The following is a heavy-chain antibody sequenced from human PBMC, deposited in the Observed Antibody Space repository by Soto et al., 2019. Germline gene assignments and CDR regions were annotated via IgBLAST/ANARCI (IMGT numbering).Heavy chain of an antibody. CDR1: GGSFSGYY. D-gene: IGHD2-21*02. J-gene: IGHJ4*02. CDR2: INHSGST. V-gene: IGHV4-34*01. Sequence: SETLSLTCAVYGGSFSGYYWIWIRQPPGKGLEWIGEINHSGSTNYNPSLKSRVTISVDTSKNQFSLKLSSVTAADTAVYYCARLSDTVTAKFEYWGQGTLVTVSS. CDR3: ARLSDTVTAKFEY.